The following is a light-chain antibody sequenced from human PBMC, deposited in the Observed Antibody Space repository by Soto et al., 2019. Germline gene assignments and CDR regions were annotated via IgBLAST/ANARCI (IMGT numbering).Light chain of an antibody. CDR2: EVT. CDR3: SSYAGNNNLV. Sequence: QSALSQPPSASGSPGQSVTISCTGTSSDIGASTYVSWYQQHPGRAPNLIVYEVTKLPSGVPDRFSGSKSGNTASLTVSGLQADDEADYYCSSYAGNNNLVFGGGTKLTVL. V-gene: IGLV2-8*01. CDR1: SSDIGASTY. J-gene: IGLJ2*01.